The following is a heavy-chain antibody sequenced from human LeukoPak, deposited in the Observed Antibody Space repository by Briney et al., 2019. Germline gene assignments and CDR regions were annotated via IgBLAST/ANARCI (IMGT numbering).Heavy chain of an antibody. V-gene: IGHV4-59*01. CDR2: IYYSGST. CDR1: GGSISSYY. J-gene: IGHJ6*02. D-gene: IGHD5-12*01. CDR3: ARDNIAYYYYGMDA. Sequence: SETLSLTCTVSGGSISSYYWSWIRQPPGKGLEWIGYIYYSGSTNYNPSLKSRVTISVDTSKNQFSLKLSSVTAADTAVYYCARDNIAYYYYGMDAWGQGTTVTVSS.